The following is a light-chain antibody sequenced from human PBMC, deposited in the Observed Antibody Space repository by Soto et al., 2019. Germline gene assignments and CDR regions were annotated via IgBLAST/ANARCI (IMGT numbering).Light chain of an antibody. V-gene: IGKV1-33*01. Sequence: DIQMTQSPSSLSASIGDRVTITCQASQDITNSLNWYQQKPGKAPKLLIYDASKLETGVPSRFSGSGSGTDFTFTISSLQPEDIATYYCQQYDNLLFTFGPGTKVDVK. CDR2: DAS. J-gene: IGKJ3*01. CDR3: QQYDNLLFT. CDR1: QDITNS.